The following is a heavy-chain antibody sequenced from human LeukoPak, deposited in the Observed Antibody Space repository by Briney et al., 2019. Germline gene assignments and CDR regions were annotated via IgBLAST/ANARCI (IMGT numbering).Heavy chain of an antibody. CDR3: ARHFRMNYDSGSYRFNTLYYFDY. Sequence: SETLSLTCTVSGDSISSSSYYWAWIRQPPGKGLQWIGRMYYSGSAYYNPSLKSRVTISVASSKNQFSLKLNSVTAADTAVYYCARHFRMNYDSGSYRFNTLYYFDYWGQGTLVTVSS. J-gene: IGHJ4*02. CDR1: GDSISSSSYY. D-gene: IGHD3-10*01. V-gene: IGHV4-39*01. CDR2: MYYSGSA.